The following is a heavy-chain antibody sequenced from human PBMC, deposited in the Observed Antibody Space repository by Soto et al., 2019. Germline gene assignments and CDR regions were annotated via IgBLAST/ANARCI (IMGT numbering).Heavy chain of an antibody. V-gene: IGHV1-69*01. CDR2: IIPIFGTA. Sequence: QGQMVQSGAEVKKPGSSVNVSCKASGGTFSSYAISWVRQAPGQGLEWMGGIIPIFGTANYAQKFQGRVTITADESTSTAYMGLSSLRSEDTAVYYCARGGYCSGGSCYPETPDLYNWFDPWGQGTLVTVCS. CDR3: ARGGYCSGGSCYPETPDLYNWFDP. CDR1: GGTFSSYA. D-gene: IGHD2-15*01. J-gene: IGHJ5*02.